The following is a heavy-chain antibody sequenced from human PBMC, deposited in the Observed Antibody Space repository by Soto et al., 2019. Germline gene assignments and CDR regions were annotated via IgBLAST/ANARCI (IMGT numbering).Heavy chain of an antibody. V-gene: IGHV4-30-4*01. CDR3: ARVCYGVDELSS. D-gene: IGHD4-17*01. CDR2: IYYSGST. J-gene: IGHJ5*02. Sequence: QVKLQESGPRLVKPSQTLSLTCTVSGAPISSGDYYWYWVRQAPGKGLEWVGYIYYSGSTYYNPSLKRRLDISLDVSRNQFSLRLTSVTASDTAVYFCARVCYGVDELSSWGPGMLVTFSS. CDR1: GAPISSGDYY.